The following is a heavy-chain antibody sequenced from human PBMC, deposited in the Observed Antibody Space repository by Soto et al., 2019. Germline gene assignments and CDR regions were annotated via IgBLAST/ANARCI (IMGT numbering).Heavy chain of an antibody. CDR2: INAGYGNT. V-gene: IGHV1-3*01. J-gene: IGHJ4*02. Sequence: QVHLVQSGAEVRKPGASVKVSCKASGYTFSSYAMHWVRQAPGQRHEWMGWINAGYGNTKSSQKFQDRVTISRDTAASTAYMELTSLRSEDTAVYYCARDTGDGICDFWGQGTLVTSSS. D-gene: IGHD7-27*01. CDR1: GYTFSSYA. CDR3: ARDTGDGICDF.